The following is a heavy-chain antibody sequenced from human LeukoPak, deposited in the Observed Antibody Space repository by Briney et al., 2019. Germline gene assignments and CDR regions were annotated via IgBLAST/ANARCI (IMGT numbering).Heavy chain of an antibody. Sequence: GGSLRLSCAASGFTFRNAWMSWVRQAPGKGLEWVGRITGNTDGGTTDHAAPAKDRFTISRDDSKNTLYLQMNSLKTEDTAVYYCTTGIRMVRGVIYDYWGQGTLVTVSS. V-gene: IGHV3-15*01. CDR3: TTGIRMVRGVIYDY. J-gene: IGHJ4*02. CDR2: ITGNTDGGTT. CDR1: GFTFRNAW. D-gene: IGHD3-10*01.